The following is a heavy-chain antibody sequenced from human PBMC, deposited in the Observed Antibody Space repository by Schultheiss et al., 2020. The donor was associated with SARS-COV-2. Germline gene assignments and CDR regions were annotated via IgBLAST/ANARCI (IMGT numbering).Heavy chain of an antibody. V-gene: IGHV3-33*08. D-gene: IGHD5-18*01. CDR1: GFTFSSYA. CDR2: IWYDGSNK. Sequence: GGSLRLSCAASGFTFSSYAMSWVRQAPGKGLEWVAVIWYDGSNKYYADSVKGRFTISRDNSKNTLYLQMNSLRAEDTAVYYCARGPAMAFFDYWGQGTLVTVSS. J-gene: IGHJ4*02. CDR3: ARGPAMAFFDY.